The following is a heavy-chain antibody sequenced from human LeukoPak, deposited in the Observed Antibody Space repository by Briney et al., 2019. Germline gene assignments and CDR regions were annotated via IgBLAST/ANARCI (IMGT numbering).Heavy chain of an antibody. CDR2: ISGSGGST. D-gene: IGHD4-17*01. CDR3: AKDWSHAVTSYYFDY. Sequence: GGSLRPSCAASGFTFSSYAMSWVRQAPGKGLEWVSAISGSGGSTYYADSVKGRFTISRDNSKNTLYLQMNSLRAEDTAVYYCAKDWSHAVTSYYFDYWGQGTLVTVSS. J-gene: IGHJ4*02. CDR1: GFTFSSYA. V-gene: IGHV3-23*01.